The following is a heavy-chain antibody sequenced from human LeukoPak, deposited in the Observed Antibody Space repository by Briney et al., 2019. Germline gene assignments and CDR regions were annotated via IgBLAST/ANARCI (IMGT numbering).Heavy chain of an antibody. V-gene: IGHV3-7*01. Sequence: GGSLRLSCAASGSTFSTYWMSWVRQAPGKGLEWVANIKQDGSEKYYVDSVKGRFTISRDNAKNSLYLQMNSLRAEDTAVYYCARDSAYGSGSYGDYWGQGTLVTVSS. CDR1: GSTFSTYW. D-gene: IGHD3-10*01. CDR3: ARDSAYGSGSYGDY. J-gene: IGHJ4*02. CDR2: IKQDGSEK.